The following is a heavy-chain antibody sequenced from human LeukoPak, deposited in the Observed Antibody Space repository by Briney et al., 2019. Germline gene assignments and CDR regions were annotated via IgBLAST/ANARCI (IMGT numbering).Heavy chain of an antibody. CDR2: INPNSGGT. D-gene: IGHD3-3*01. Sequence: GASVKVPCKASGYTFTGYYMHWVRQAPGQGLEWMGWINPNSGGTNYAQKFQGRVTMTRDTSISTAYMELSRLRSDDTAVYYCARGIYDFWSGYLDYWGQGTLVTVSS. V-gene: IGHV1-2*02. CDR3: ARGIYDFWSGYLDY. CDR1: GYTFTGYY. J-gene: IGHJ4*02.